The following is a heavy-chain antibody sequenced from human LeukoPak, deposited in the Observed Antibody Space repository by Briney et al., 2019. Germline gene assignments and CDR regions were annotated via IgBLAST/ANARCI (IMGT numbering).Heavy chain of an antibody. Sequence: GGSLRLSCAASGFTFSSYAMSWVRQAPGKGLEWVSAISGSGGSTYYADSVKGRFTISRDNSKNTLYLQVNSLRAEDTAVYYCAKGLYSSSEAFDYWGQGTLVTVSS. CDR2: ISGSGGST. CDR3: AKGLYSSSEAFDY. V-gene: IGHV3-23*01. D-gene: IGHD6-6*01. CDR1: GFTFSSYA. J-gene: IGHJ4*02.